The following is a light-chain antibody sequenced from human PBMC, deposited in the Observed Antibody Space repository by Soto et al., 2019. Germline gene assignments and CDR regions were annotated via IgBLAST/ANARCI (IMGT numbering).Light chain of an antibody. J-gene: IGLJ1*01. V-gene: IGLV2-14*01. Sequence: QSALTQPASVSGSPGQSITISCTGTSSDVGGYNYVSWYQQHPGKVPKLMIYDVTNRPSGVSNRFSGSKSGNTASLTTSGLQAEDEADYYCTSYTSSSTEVFGTGTKLTVL. CDR1: SSDVGGYNY. CDR2: DVT. CDR3: TSYTSSSTEV.